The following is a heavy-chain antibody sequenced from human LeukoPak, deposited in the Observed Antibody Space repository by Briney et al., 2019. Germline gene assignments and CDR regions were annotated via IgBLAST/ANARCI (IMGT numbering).Heavy chain of an antibody. CDR2: ISSSSSTI. D-gene: IGHD2-15*01. Sequence: GGSLRLSCAASGFTFSSYSMNWVRQAPGKGLEWVSYISSSSSTIYYADSVKGRFTISRDNSKNTLYLQMNSLRAEDTAAYYCASRSEVYCSGGSCYFAPFDYWGQGTLVTVSS. CDR1: GFTFSSYS. V-gene: IGHV3-48*01. J-gene: IGHJ4*02. CDR3: ASRSEVYCSGGSCYFAPFDY.